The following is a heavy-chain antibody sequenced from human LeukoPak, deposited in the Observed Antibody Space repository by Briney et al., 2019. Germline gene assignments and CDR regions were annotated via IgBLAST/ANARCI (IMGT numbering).Heavy chain of an antibody. D-gene: IGHD6-13*01. Sequence: ASVKVSCKASGYTFTSYYMHWVRQAPGQGLEWMGTINPSGGSTSYAQKLQGRVTMTRDMSMGTVYMELSSLRSEDTAVYYCATGSPHHSSSWYYWGQGTLVTVSS. CDR2: INPSGGST. J-gene: IGHJ4*02. V-gene: IGHV1-46*01. CDR3: ATGSPHHSSSWYY. CDR1: GYTFTSYY.